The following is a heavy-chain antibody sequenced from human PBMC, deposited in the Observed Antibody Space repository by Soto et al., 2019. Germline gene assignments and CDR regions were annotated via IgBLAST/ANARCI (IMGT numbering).Heavy chain of an antibody. V-gene: IGHV3-7*01. Sequence: EVQLVESGGGLVQPGGSLRLSCAASGFTFSSYWMSWVRQAPGKGLEWVANIKQNGSEKYYVDSVKGRFTISRDNAKNSLYLQMHSLRAEDTAVYYSARARGYYGSGSRGYYYMDVWGKGTTVTVS. D-gene: IGHD3-10*01. CDR1: GFTFSSYW. CDR3: ARARGYYGSGSRGYYYMDV. CDR2: IKQNGSEK. J-gene: IGHJ6*03.